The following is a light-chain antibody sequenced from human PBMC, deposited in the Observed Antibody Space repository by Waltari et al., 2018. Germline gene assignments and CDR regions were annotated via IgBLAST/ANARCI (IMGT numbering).Light chain of an antibody. Sequence: QSVLTQPPSASGTPGQRNTIPCSGGTSNIGRDTVYWYQQVPGRTPKLLISHNDQRPSGVPDRFSGSKSGTSASLAISGLRFEDDADYYCAAWDASLSGYLFGAGTKVTVL. CDR3: AAWDASLSGYL. J-gene: IGLJ1*01. V-gene: IGLV1-47*01. CDR1: TSNIGRDT. CDR2: HND.